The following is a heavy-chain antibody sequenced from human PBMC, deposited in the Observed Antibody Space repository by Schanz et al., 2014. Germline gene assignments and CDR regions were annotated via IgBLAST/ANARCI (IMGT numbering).Heavy chain of an antibody. D-gene: IGHD3-3*01. CDR3: ARGVRIDY. Sequence: EVQLVESGGGLVQPGRSLRLTCVASGFRFDDYAMHWVRQAPGKGLEWVSGMSWNAGSLGYGDSVKGRFTISRDNAKNSLYLQMNSLRAEDTAVYYCARGVRIDYWGQGTLVTVSS. J-gene: IGHJ4*02. CDR2: MSWNAGSL. V-gene: IGHV3-9*01. CDR1: GFRFDDYA.